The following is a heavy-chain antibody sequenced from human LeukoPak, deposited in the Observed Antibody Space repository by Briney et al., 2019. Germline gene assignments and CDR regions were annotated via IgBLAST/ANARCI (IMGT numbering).Heavy chain of an antibody. D-gene: IGHD3-22*01. J-gene: IGHJ4*02. CDR2: ISYDGSNK. CDR1: GFTFSSYA. Sequence: GGSLRLSCAASGFTFSSYAMHWVRQAPGKGLEWVAVISYDGSNKYYADSVKGRFTISRDDSKNTLYLQMNSLRAEDTAVYYCASTYYYDSSGYFPPNYWGQGTLVTVSS. CDR3: ASTYYYDSSGYFPPNY. V-gene: IGHV3-30*04.